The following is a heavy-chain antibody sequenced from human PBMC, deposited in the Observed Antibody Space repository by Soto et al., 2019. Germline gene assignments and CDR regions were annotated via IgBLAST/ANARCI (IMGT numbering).Heavy chain of an antibody. Sequence: GGSLRLSWAAAGVTFISYGMHRVRQAPGKGLEWVAVISYDGSNKHYADSVKGRFTISRDNSKNTLYLQMNSLRAEDTAVYYCAKVPSSPELNDSPVDYWGQGTLVTVSS. CDR3: AKVPSSPELNDSPVDY. D-gene: IGHD3-10*01. J-gene: IGHJ4*02. V-gene: IGHV3-30*18. CDR2: ISYDGSNK. CDR1: GVTFISYG.